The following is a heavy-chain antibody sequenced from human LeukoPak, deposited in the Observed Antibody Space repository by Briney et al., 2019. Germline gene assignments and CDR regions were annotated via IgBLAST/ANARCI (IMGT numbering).Heavy chain of an antibody. Sequence: NPSETLSLTCTVSGGSISSYYWNWIRQPPGKGLEWIGEINHSGSTNYNPSLKSRVTISVDTSKNQFSLKLSSVTAADTAVYYCARAALRGGYGVYYYYYMDVWGKGTTVTVSS. CDR3: ARAALRGGYGVYYYYYMDV. CDR2: INHSGST. CDR1: GGSISSYY. D-gene: IGHD4-17*01. V-gene: IGHV4-34*01. J-gene: IGHJ6*03.